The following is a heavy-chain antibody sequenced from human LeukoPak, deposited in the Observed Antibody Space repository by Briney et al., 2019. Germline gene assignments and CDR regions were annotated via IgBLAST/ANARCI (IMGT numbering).Heavy chain of an antibody. CDR1: GFTFSDYS. Sequence: GGSLRLSCAASGFTFSDYSMIWVRQAPGKGLEWVSSIRSRSSYKYYADSVKGRFTISRDNAKNSLYLQMNSLRAEDTAVYYCASGGYNWNYVPDYWGQGTLVTVSS. CDR2: IRSRSSYK. J-gene: IGHJ4*02. V-gene: IGHV3-21*04. D-gene: IGHD1-7*01. CDR3: ASGGYNWNYVPDY.